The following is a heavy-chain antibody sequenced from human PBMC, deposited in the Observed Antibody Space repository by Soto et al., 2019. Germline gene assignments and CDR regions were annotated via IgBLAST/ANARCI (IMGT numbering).Heavy chain of an antibody. CDR2: ISGSGGST. V-gene: IGHV3-23*01. Sequence: EVQLLESGGGLVQPGGSLRLSCAASGFTFSSYAMSWVRQAPGKGLEWVSAISGSGGSTYYADSVKGRFTISRDNSKNTLYLQMNGLGAEDTAVYYCATGWTSMAARPAYYYGMDAWGKGPTVTVS. D-gene: IGHD6-6*01. J-gene: IGHJ6*04. CDR3: ATGWTSMAARPAYYYGMDA. CDR1: GFTFSSYA.